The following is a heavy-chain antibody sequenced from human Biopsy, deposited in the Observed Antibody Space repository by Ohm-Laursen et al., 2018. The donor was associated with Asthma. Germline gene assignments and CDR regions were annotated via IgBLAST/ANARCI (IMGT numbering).Heavy chain of an antibody. CDR1: GGTFSNFA. CDR2: IMTVFGTT. D-gene: IGHD6-19*01. CDR3: ARCQVGYSSGWSLLLKKIYYSGMDV. J-gene: IGHJ6*02. Sequence: ASVRVSCKAPGGTFSNFAISWVRQAPGQGLEGLGGIMTVFGTTKYAQKFQGRVTITADESTSTAYMEVTSLRSEDTAIYYCARCQVGYSSGWSLLLKKIYYSGMDVWGQGTAVTVSS. V-gene: IGHV1-69*13.